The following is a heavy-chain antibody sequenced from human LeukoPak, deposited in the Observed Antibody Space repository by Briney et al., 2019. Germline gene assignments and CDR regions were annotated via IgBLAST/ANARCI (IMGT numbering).Heavy chain of an antibody. J-gene: IGHJ4*02. CDR1: GYTFTGYY. CDR3: ARVKYSGSYDSIDY. Sequence: GASVKVSCKASGYTFTGYYMHWVRQAPGQGLEWMGWINTNTGNPTYAQGFTGRFVFSLDTSVSTAYLQISSLKAEDTAVYYCARVKYSGSYDSIDYWGQGTLVTVSS. CDR2: INTNTGNP. D-gene: IGHD1-26*01. V-gene: IGHV7-4-1*02.